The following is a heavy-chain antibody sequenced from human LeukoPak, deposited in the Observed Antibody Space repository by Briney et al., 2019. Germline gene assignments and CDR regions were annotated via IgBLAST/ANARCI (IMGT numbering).Heavy chain of an antibody. CDR1: GGSFSGYY. J-gene: IGHJ6*03. CDR2: ISSSSSYI. D-gene: IGHD6-6*01. CDR3: ARVRGVAARDSYYYYMDV. V-gene: IGHV3-21*01. Sequence: ETLSLTCAVYGGSFSGYYWSWIRQPPGKGLEWVSSISSSSSYIYYADSVKGRFTISRDNAKNSLYLQMNSLRAEDTAVYYCARVRGVAARDSYYYYMDVWGKGTTVTVSS.